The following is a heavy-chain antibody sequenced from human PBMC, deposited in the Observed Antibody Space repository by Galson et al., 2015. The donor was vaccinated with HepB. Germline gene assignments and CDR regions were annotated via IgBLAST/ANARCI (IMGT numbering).Heavy chain of an antibody. CDR2: INPNSGGT. Sequence: SVKVSCKASGYTFTGYYMHWVRQAPGQGLEWMGRINPNSGGTNYAQKFQGRVTMTRDTSISTAYMELSRLRSDDTAVYYCAIAAKVGTVPAALTYYYYGMDVWGQGTTVTVSS. D-gene: IGHD2-2*01. J-gene: IGHJ6*02. CDR1: GYTFTGYY. CDR3: AIAAKVGTVPAALTYYYYGMDV. V-gene: IGHV1-2*06.